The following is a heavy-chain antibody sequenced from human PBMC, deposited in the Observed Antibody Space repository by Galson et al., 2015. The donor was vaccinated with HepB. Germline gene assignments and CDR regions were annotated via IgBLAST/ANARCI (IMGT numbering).Heavy chain of an antibody. V-gene: IGHV3-21*01. D-gene: IGHD3-16*01. CDR1: GFTFSSYS. Sequence: SLRLSCAASGFTFSSYSMNWVRQAPGKGLEWVSSISSSSSYIYYADSVKGRFTISRDNAKNSLYLQMNSLRAEDTAAYYCASHDYVWGSPGGYWGQGTLVTVSS. J-gene: IGHJ4*02. CDR3: ASHDYVWGSPGGY. CDR2: ISSSSSYI.